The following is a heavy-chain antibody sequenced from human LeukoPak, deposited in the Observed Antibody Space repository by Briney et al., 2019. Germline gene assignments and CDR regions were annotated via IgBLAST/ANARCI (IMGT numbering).Heavy chain of an antibody. D-gene: IGHD3-10*01. CDR1: GFTFRTYG. Sequence: GGSLRLSCAASGFTFRTYGTHWVRQAPAKGEEWLSAISSSGSTHYADSVKGRFTISRDISKNTLYLQMDSLRTEDTALYYCARVGEARERYRSIDYWGQGTVVTVSS. J-gene: IGHJ4*02. CDR3: ARVGEARERYRSIDY. V-gene: IGHV3-23*01. CDR2: ISSSGST.